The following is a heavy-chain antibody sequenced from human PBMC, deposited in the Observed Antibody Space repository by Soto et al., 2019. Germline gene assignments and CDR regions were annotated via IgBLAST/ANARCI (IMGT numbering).Heavy chain of an antibody. V-gene: IGHV1-69*13. CDR3: ASSTGFPGYYYGMDV. Sequence: SVKVSCKASGGTFSSYAISWVRQAPGQGLEWMGGIIPIFGTANYAQKFQGRVTITADESTSTAYMELSSLRSEDTAVYYCASSTGFPGYYYGMDVWGQGTTVTVSS. J-gene: IGHJ6*02. CDR2: IIPIFGTA. D-gene: IGHD3-9*01. CDR1: GGTFSSYA.